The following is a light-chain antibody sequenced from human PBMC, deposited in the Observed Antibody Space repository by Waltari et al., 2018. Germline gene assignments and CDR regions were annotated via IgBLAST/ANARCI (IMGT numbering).Light chain of an antibody. J-gene: IGLJ3*02. CDR2: VNSDGSH. Sequence: QLVLTQSPSASASLGASVRLTCTLSSGHTSNVIAWHQQQPVQGPRYLMKVNSDGSHTRRDGIRDRFTGSSSGAERDLTISSLQSEDEADYCCQTGGHGTWVFGGGTKLTVL. V-gene: IGLV4-69*01. CDR1: SGHTSNV. CDR3: QTGGHGTWV.